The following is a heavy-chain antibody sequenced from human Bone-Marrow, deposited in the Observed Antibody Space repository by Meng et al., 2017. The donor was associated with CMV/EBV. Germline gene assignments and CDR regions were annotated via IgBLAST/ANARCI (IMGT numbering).Heavy chain of an antibody. CDR1: GGSFSGYY. J-gene: IGHJ6*02. D-gene: IGHD3-22*01. CDR3: ARGLIRRYYYYGMDV. V-gene: IGHV4-34*01. CDR2: INHSGST. Sequence: SLTCAVYGGSFSGYYWSWIRQPPGKGLEWIGEINHSGSTNYNPSLKSRVTISVDTSKNQFSLKLSSVTAADTAVYYCARGLIRRYYYYGMDVWGQGTTVTVSS.